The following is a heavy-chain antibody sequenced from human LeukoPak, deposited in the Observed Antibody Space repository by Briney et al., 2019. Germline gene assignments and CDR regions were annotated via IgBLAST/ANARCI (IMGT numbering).Heavy chain of an antibody. CDR1: GFTFSSYT. V-gene: IGHV3-23*01. Sequence: GGSLRLSCTASGFTFSSYTMSWVRQAPGEGLKWVSTISTGGGNTYYADSVKGRFTVSRDDSKNTLYLQMNSLRAEDTAVYYCAKDGGLWVSAHWGDSWGRGPLVTVSS. J-gene: IGHJ4*02. D-gene: IGHD7-27*01. CDR2: ISTGGGNT. CDR3: AKDGGLWVSAHWGDS.